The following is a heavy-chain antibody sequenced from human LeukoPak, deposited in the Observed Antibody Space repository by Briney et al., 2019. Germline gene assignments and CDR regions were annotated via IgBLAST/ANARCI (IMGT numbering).Heavy chain of an antibody. CDR3: ARHVVAVGFDY. V-gene: IGHV3-21*01. D-gene: IGHD3-22*01. CDR2: ITSSSSYI. J-gene: IGHJ4*02. Sequence: SGGSLRLSCAASGFTFSSYTMNWVRQAPGKGLEWVSSITSSSSYIYYADSVKGRFTISRDNAKNSLYLQMNSLRAEDTAVYYCARHVVAVGFDYWGQGTLVTVSS. CDR1: GFTFSSYT.